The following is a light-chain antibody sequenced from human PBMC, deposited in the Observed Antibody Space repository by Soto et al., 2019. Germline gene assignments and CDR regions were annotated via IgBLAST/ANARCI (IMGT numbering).Light chain of an antibody. CDR2: LGS. CDR1: QSLLHSNGYNY. V-gene: IGKV2-28*01. CDR3: MQALQTPT. J-gene: IGKJ5*01. Sequence: DIVMTQSPLSLPVTPGEPASISCRSSQSLLHSNGYNYLDWYLQKPGQSPQFLIYLGSNRASGVPDRFGGSGSGTDFTLKISRVEAEDVGVYYCMQALQTPTFGQGTRLEIK.